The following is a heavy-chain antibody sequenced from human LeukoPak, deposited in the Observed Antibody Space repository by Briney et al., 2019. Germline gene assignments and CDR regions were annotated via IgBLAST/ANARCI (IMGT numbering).Heavy chain of an antibody. CDR3: ARGGERIAAEIDY. CDR2: IYYNGNT. CDR1: DGSISIYY. J-gene: IGHJ4*02. Sequence: SETLSLTCTVSDGSISIYYWSWIRQPPGKGLEWIGYIYYNGNTNYNPSLKSRVTISIDTSKNQFSLKLSSVTAADTAVYFCARGGERIAAEIDYWGQGTLVTVSS. D-gene: IGHD6-13*01. V-gene: IGHV4-59*01.